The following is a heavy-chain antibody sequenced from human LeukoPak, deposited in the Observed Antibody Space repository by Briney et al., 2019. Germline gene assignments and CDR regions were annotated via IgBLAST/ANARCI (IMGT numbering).Heavy chain of an antibody. CDR1: GGSISSSNW. Sequence: KPSETLSLTCAVSGGSISSSNWWSWVRQPPGKGLEWIGEIYHSGSTNYNPSLKSRVTISVDKSKNQFSLKLSSVTAADTAVYYCATSYYYDSSEARYFQHWGQGTLVTVSS. V-gene: IGHV4-4*02. CDR2: IYHSGST. J-gene: IGHJ1*01. D-gene: IGHD3-22*01. CDR3: ATSYYYDSSEARYFQH.